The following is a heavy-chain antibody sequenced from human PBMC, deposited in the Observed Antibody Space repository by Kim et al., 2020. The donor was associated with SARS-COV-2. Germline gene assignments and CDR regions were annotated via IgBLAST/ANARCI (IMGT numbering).Heavy chain of an antibody. J-gene: IGHJ4*02. V-gene: IGHV3-13*01. D-gene: IGHD4-17*01. Sequence: GSVKGRYTISREKAKNSLYLQMNSLRAGETAVYYCARGGRDYGDYSPVDYWGQGTLVTVSS. CDR3: ARGGRDYGDYSPVDY.